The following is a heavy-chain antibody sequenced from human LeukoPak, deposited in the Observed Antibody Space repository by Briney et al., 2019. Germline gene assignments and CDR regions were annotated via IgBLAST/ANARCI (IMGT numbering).Heavy chain of an antibody. CDR1: GFTFSTYW. CDR2: IKEDGRQT. D-gene: IGHD3-22*01. CDR3: VRDYPVVNPY. J-gene: IGHJ4*02. Sequence: GGSLRLSCAASGFTFSTYWMTWVRQAPGKGLEWVANIKEDGRQTKYADSFLGRFTVSRDNSKNSLFLQMNSLRVEDTAVYYCVRDYPVVNPYWGQGTRVTVSS. V-gene: IGHV3-7*01.